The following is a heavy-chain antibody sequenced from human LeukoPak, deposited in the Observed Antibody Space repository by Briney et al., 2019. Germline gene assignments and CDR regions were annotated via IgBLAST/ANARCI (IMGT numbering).Heavy chain of an antibody. D-gene: IGHD3-22*01. CDR1: GGSISSSNW. J-gene: IGHJ4*02. V-gene: IGHV4-4*02. Sequence: SETLSLTCAVSGGSISSSNWWSWVRQPPGKGLEWIGEIYHSGSTNYNPSLKSRVTISVDKSKNQFSLKLSSVTAADTAVYYCARDRSPQNYYDSSGEFDYWGQGTLVTVSS. CDR3: ARDRSPQNYYDSSGEFDY. CDR2: IYHSGST.